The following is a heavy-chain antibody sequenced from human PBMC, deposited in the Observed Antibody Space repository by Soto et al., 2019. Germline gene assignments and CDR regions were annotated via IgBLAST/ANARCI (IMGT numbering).Heavy chain of an antibody. CDR2: INHSGST. J-gene: IGHJ5*02. CDR1: GGSFSGYY. CDR3: ARGPINNYDFWSGYLIPNNWFDP. Sequence: SETLSLTCAVYGGSFSGYYWSWIRQPPGKGLERIGEINHSGSTNYNPSLKSRVTISVDTSKNQFSLKLSSVTAADTAVYYCARGPINNYDFWSGYLIPNNWFDPWGQGTLVTVSS. D-gene: IGHD3-3*01. V-gene: IGHV4-34*01.